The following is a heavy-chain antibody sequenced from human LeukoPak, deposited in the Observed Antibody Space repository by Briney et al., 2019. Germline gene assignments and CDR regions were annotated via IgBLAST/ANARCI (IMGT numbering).Heavy chain of an antibody. CDR1: GGSISNNY. Sequence: PSVTLSLTCTVSGGSISNNYWSWIRQSAGKGLEWIGRIYTSGSTNYNPSLKSRVTISVDKSKNQFSLKLSSVTAADTAVYYCARGYYYDSLDAFNIWGQGTMVTVSS. D-gene: IGHD3-22*01. CDR3: ARGYYYDSLDAFNI. V-gene: IGHV4-4*07. CDR2: IYTSGST. J-gene: IGHJ3*02.